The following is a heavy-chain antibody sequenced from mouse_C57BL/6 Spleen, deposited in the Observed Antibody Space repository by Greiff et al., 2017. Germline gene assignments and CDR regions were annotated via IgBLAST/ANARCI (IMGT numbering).Heavy chain of an antibody. CDR1: GYTFTSYR. CDR2: IDPSDSET. J-gene: IGHJ2*01. CDR3: ARGAVVPFDY. V-gene: IGHV1-52*01. Sequence: QVQLQQPGAELVRPGSSVKLSCKASGYTFTSYRMHWVKQRPIQGLEWIGNIDPSDSETHYNQKFKDKATLTVDKSSSTAYMQLSSLTSEDSAVYYCARGAVVPFDYWGQGTTLTVSS. D-gene: IGHD1-1*01.